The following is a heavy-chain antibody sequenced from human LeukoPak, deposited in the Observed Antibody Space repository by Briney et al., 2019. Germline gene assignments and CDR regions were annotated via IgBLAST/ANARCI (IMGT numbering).Heavy chain of an antibody. CDR2: IIPIFGTA. CDR1: GGTFSSYA. V-gene: IGHV1-69*13. D-gene: IGHD3-10*01. CDR3: ATYITMVRGIRNWFDP. Sequence: AAVKVSCKASGGTFSSYAISWVRQAPGQGLEWMGGIIPIFGTANYAQKFQGRVTITADESTSTAYMELSSLRSEDTAVYYCATYITMVRGIRNWFDPWGQGTLVTVSS. J-gene: IGHJ5*02.